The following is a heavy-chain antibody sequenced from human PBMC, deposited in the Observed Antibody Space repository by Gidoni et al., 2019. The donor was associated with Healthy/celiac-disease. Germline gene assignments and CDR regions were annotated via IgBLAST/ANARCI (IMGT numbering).Heavy chain of an antibody. CDR3: ARGAPSGTYCSGGSCYRSDWFDP. Sequence: QLQLQESGSGLVKPSQTLSLTCAVSGGSISSGGYSWSWIRQPPGKGLEWIGYIYHSGSTYYNPSLKSRVTISVDRSKNQFSLKLSSVTAADTAVYYCARGAPSGTYCSGGSCYRSDWFDPWGQGTLVTVSS. J-gene: IGHJ5*02. V-gene: IGHV4-30-2*01. CDR1: GGSISSGGYS. D-gene: IGHD2-15*01. CDR2: IYHSGST.